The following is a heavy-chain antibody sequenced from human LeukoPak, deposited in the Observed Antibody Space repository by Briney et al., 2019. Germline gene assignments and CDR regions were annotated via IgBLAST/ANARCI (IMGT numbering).Heavy chain of an antibody. CDR3: ARDSGIAAEGDDY. V-gene: IGHV3-53*01. D-gene: IGHD6-13*01. CDR1: GFTFNTYS. J-gene: IGHJ4*02. CDR2: IYSGGST. Sequence: GGSLRLSCAASGFTFNTYSMSWVRQAPGKGLEWVSVIYSGGSTYYADSVKGRFTISRDNSKNTLYLQMNSLRAEDTAVYYCARDSGIAAEGDDYWGQGTLVTVSS.